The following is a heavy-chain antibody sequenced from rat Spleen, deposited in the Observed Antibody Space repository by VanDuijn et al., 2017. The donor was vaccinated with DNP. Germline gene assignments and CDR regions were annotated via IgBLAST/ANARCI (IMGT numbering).Heavy chain of an antibody. J-gene: IGHJ2*01. CDR2: IKPDGSKT. Sequence: EVRLVESGGGLVLPGASLKLSCIVSGLTFSEYWMRWVRQAPGKGLEFIGEIKPDGSKTNYAPSMKGRFTISRDNAKNTLYLQMSSVRSEDTATYYCAGRPPPTRGPFDYWGQGVTVTVSS. V-gene: IGHV11-9*01. CDR1: GLTFSEYW. D-gene: IGHD1-4*01. CDR3: AGRPPPTRGPFDY.